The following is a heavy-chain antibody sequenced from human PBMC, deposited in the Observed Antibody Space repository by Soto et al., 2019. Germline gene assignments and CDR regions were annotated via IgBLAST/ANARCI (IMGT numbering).Heavy chain of an antibody. D-gene: IGHD1-26*01. CDR2: ISYDGSNK. CDR3: SRAAGGATSRINALSI. Sequence: PGGSLRLSCAASGFTFSSYAMHWVRQAPGKGLEWVAVISYDGSNKYYADSVRGRFTISRDNSKNTLYLQMNSLRAEDTAVYYCSRAAGGATSRINALSIWGQ. J-gene: IGHJ3*02. CDR1: GFTFSSYA. V-gene: IGHV3-30-3*01.